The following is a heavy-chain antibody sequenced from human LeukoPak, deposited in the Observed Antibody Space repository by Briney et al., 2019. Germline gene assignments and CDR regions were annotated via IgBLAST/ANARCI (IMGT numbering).Heavy chain of an antibody. V-gene: IGHV1-69*04. Sequence: SGKVSCKASGGTFSSYAISGVRQAPGQGLEWRGRRIPILGIANYAQKFQGRVTITADKSTRTASVELSSLRSEDTAVYYCARPEITMVRGVMIGYSFDYWGQGTLVTVSS. CDR3: ARPEITMVRGVMIGYSFDY. CDR1: GGTFSSYA. CDR2: RIPILGIA. D-gene: IGHD3-10*01. J-gene: IGHJ4*02.